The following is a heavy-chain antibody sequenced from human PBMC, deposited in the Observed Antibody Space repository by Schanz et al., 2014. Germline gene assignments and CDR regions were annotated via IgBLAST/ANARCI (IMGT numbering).Heavy chain of an antibody. D-gene: IGHD2-21*01. CDR1: GFTFKNFG. CDR2: IWYDGSNK. J-gene: IGHJ4*02. V-gene: IGHV3-30*02. CDR3: AKDSVLVATGHDYFDY. Sequence: HVQLVESGGGVVQPGGSLRLSCEASGFTFKNFGMHWVRQTPGKGLEWMAFIWYDGSNKIYADSVKGRFTISRDNSNNPLFLQMSSLRVEDTAIYYCAKDSVLVATGHDYFDYWGQGTLVTVSS.